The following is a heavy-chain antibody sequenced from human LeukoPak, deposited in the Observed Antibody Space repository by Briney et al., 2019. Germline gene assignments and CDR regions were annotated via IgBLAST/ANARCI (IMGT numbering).Heavy chain of an antibody. V-gene: IGHV4-4*02. CDR1: GGSISSSNW. CDR2: IYYSGST. D-gene: IGHD6-13*01. J-gene: IGHJ4*02. Sequence: PSGTLSLTCAVSGGSISSSNWWSWVRQPPGKGLEWIGSIYYSGSTYYNPSLKSRVTISVDTSKNQFSLKLSSVTAADTAVYYCAREGQLFRGYFDFWGQGTLVTVSS. CDR3: AREGQLFRGYFDF.